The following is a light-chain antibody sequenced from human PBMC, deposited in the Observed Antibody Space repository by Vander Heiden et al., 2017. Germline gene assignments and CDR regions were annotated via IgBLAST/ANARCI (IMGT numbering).Light chain of an antibody. V-gene: IGLV2-23*02. CDR3: CSYAGSLYV. CDR2: EVS. J-gene: IGLJ1*01. CDR1: SSYVGSYNL. Sequence: QSALTQTASVSGSPGPSITISCTGTSSYVGSYNLVSWYQQHPGKAPKLMIYEVSKWPSGISNRFSGSKSGNTASLTISGLQAEDESDYYCCSYAGSLYVFGTGTKVTVL.